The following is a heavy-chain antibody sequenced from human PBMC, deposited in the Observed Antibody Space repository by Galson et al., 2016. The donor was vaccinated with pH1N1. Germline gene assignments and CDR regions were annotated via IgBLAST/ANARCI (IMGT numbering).Heavy chain of an antibody. CDR1: GCTFTNYG. J-gene: IGHJ4*02. CDR2: MSAYNGNT. V-gene: IGHV1-18*01. D-gene: IGHD5-18*01. CDR3: ARDVRISLWLPDF. Sequence: SVKVSCKASGCTFTNYGITWVRQAPGQGLEWTAWMSAYNGNTNYAQKFQGRVTMATDTSTNTAYMELRNLTSDDTAVYYCARDVRISLWLPDFWGQGTLVTVPS.